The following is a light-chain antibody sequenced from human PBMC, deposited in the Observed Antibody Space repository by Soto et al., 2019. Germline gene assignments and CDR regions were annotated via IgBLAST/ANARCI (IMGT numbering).Light chain of an antibody. CDR1: QGISSY. CDR2: AAS. Sequence: DIQLTQSPSFLSASVGDRVTITCRASQGISSYLAWYQQKPGQAPKVLIYAASTLQSGVPSRFSGSGSGTEFTLTISSLQPEDFATYFCQQLNSYPWTFGQGTKVEIK. J-gene: IGKJ1*01. V-gene: IGKV1-9*01. CDR3: QQLNSYPWT.